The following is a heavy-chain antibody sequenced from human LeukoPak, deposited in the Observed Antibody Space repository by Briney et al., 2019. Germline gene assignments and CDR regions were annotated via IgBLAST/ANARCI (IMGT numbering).Heavy chain of an antibody. J-gene: IGHJ4*02. CDR2: IKSKTDGGTT. Sequence: PGGSLRLSCAASGFTFGNARMSWVRQAPGKGLEWVGRIKSKTDGGTTDYAAPVKGRFTISRDDSKNTLYLQMNSLKTEDTAVYYCTTPEMGATPVDYWGQGTLVTVSS. CDR1: GFTFGNAR. V-gene: IGHV3-15*01. D-gene: IGHD1-26*01. CDR3: TTPEMGATPVDY.